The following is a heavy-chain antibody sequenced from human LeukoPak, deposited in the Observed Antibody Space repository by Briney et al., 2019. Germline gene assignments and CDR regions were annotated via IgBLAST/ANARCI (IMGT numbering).Heavy chain of an antibody. CDR3: ARDSIVGALSTWYFDL. CDR1: GGTFSNYA. D-gene: IGHD1-26*01. V-gene: IGHV1-69*04. Sequence: SVKVSCKASGGTFSNYAISWVRQAPGQGLEWMGRIIPILGIANYAQKFQGRVTITADKSTSTTYMELSSLRSEDTAVYYCARDSIVGALSTWYFDLWGRGTLVTVSS. CDR2: IIPILGIA. J-gene: IGHJ2*01.